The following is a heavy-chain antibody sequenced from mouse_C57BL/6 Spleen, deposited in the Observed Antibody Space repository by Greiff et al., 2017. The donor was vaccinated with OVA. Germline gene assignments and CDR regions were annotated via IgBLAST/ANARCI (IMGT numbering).Heavy chain of an antibody. CDR1: GYSITSGYY. V-gene: IGHV3-6*01. CDR2: ISYDGSN. CDR3: ARDLYHLYFDV. J-gene: IGHJ1*03. D-gene: IGHD2-1*01. Sequence: EVQLQQSGPGLVKPSQSLSLTCSVTGYSITSGYYWNWIRQFPGNKLEWMGYISYDGSNNYNPSLKNRISITRDTSKNQFFLKLNSVTTEDTATYYCARDLYHLYFDVWGTGTTVTVSS.